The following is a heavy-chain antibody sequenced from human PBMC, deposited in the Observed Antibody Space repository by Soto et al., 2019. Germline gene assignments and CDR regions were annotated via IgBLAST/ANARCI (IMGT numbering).Heavy chain of an antibody. CDR1: GYSFPSYG. D-gene: IGHD3-16*01. CDR3: ARGGGGDYLDY. CDR2: VNPYNGNT. J-gene: IGHJ4*02. V-gene: IGHV1-18*01. Sequence: QIQLVQSGAEVKKPGASVKVSCKASGYSFPSYGVTWVRQAPGQGLEWMGWVNPYNGNTNYAQKVQGRVTMTTDTSTSTAYMELRSLRSDDTAVYYCARGGGGDYLDYGGQGTLVTVSS.